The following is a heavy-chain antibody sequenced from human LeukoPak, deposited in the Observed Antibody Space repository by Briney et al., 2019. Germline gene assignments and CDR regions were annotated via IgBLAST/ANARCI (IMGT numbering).Heavy chain of an antibody. CDR3: ARVGWGEQWPPSAGAFDI. Sequence: ASVKVSCKASGGTFSSYAISWVRQAPGQGLEWMGGIIPIFGTANYAQKFQGRVTITADKSTSTAYMELSSLRSEDTAVYYCARVGWGEQWPPSAGAFDIWGQGTMVTVS. CDR1: GGTFSSYA. V-gene: IGHV1-69*06. CDR2: IIPIFGTA. J-gene: IGHJ3*02. D-gene: IGHD6-19*01.